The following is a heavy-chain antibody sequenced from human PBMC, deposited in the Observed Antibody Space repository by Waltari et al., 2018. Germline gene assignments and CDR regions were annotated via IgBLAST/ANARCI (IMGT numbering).Heavy chain of an antibody. Sequence: QVQLQQWGAGLLKPSETLSLTCAVYGGSFSGYYWSWIRQPPGKGLEWIGEINHSGSTNDNPSLRSRVTISVDTSKNQFSLKLSSVTAADTAVYYCARGYYYDSSGYYSSAPDYWGQGTLVTVSS. CDR1: GGSFSGYY. D-gene: IGHD3-22*01. CDR2: INHSGST. CDR3: ARGYYYDSSGYYSSAPDY. V-gene: IGHV4-34*01. J-gene: IGHJ4*02.